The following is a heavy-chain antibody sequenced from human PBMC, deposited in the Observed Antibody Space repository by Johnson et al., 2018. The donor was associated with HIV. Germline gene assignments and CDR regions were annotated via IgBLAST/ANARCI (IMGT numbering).Heavy chain of an antibody. J-gene: IGHJ3*02. V-gene: IGHV3-30-3*01. CDR1: GFTFSSYA. CDR3: ARIPILRYFDWLYDAFDI. Sequence: QVQLVESGGGVVQPGRSLRLSCAASGFTFSSYAMHWVRQAPGKGLEWVAVISYDGSNEYYADSVKGRFTISRDNSKNTLFLQMNTLRAEDTAVYYCARIPILRYFDWLYDAFDIWGQGTMVTVSS. D-gene: IGHD3-9*01. CDR2: ISYDGSNE.